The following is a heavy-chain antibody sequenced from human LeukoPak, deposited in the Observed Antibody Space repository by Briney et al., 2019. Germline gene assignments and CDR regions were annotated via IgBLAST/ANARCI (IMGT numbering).Heavy chain of an antibody. CDR2: IKQDGSEK. J-gene: IGHJ4*02. CDR1: GFTFSSYW. V-gene: IGHV3-7*01. CDR3: AREGFPYSSDY. D-gene: IGHD6-13*01. Sequence: GGSLRLSCAASGFTFSSYWMRWVRQAPGKGLEWVANIKQDGSEKNYVDSVKGRFAISRDNSKNSLYLQINSLRAEDTAVYYCAREGFPYSSDYWGQGTLVTVSS.